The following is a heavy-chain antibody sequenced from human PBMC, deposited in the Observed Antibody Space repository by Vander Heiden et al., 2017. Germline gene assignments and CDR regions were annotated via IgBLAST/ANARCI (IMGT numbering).Heavy chain of an antibody. J-gene: IGHJ4*02. V-gene: IGHV1-2*02. Sequence: WINPNSGGTNYAQKVQGRVTMTRDTSISTAYMELSRLRSDDTAVYYCAIEDGHSSGWSYFDYWGQGTMVTVYS. D-gene: IGHD6-19*01. CDR3: AIEDGHSSGWSYFDY. CDR2: INPNSGGT.